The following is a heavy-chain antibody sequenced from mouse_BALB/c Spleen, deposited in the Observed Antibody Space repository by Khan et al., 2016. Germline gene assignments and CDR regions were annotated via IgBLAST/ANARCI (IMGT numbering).Heavy chain of an antibody. CDR3: TRTPYGRFDY. D-gene: IGHD1-1*02. V-gene: IGHV14-3*02. J-gene: IGHJ2*01. CDR2: IDPANANT. Sequence: VQLKESGAELVMPGASVKLSCTASGFNIKDTYMHWVKQRPEQGLEWIGRIDPANANTRYDPKFQGKATLTAGTSSNTAYLQLSSLTSEDTAVYCCTRTPYGRFDYWGQGTTLTVSS. CDR1: GFNIKDTY.